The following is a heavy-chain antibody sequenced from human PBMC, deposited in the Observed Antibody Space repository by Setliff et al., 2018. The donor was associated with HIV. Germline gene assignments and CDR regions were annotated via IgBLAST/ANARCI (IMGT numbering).Heavy chain of an antibody. Sequence: SETLSLTCTVSGGSIGVVCWSWIRRPPGKGLEWIGYIYSNGITRYNPSLKSRVTISLDTSRIEFSLTLKSETAADTAIYYCARLPRGPGRWDYWGQGMLVTVSS. J-gene: IGHJ4*02. CDR1: GGSIGVVC. CDR2: IYSNGIT. D-gene: IGHD3-3*01. V-gene: IGHV4-4*09. CDR3: ARLPRGPGRWDY.